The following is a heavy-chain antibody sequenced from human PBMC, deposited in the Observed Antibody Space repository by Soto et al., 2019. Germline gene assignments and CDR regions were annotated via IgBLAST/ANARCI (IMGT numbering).Heavy chain of an antibody. Sequence: LSFSSYAMSWVRQAPGKGLEWVSAISGSGGSTYYADSVKGRFTISRDNSKNTLYLQMNSLRAEDTAVYYCAKDAEWGYCSGGSCPSDYWGQGTLVTVSS. CDR2: ISGSGGST. D-gene: IGHD2-15*01. CDR1: LSFSSYA. V-gene: IGHV3-23*01. CDR3: AKDAEWGYCSGGSCPSDY. J-gene: IGHJ4*02.